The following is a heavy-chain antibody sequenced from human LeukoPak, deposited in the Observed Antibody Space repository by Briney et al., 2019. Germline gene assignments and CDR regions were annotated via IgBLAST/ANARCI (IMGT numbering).Heavy chain of an antibody. CDR3: ARGNSGVY. CDR1: GFTFSDYD. CDR2: ISSSGGTI. D-gene: IGHD1-7*01. V-gene: IGHV3-11*01. Sequence: GGSLRLSCAASGFTFSDYDMSWIRQAPGKGLEWVSYISSSGGTIYYADSVKGRFTISRDNAKNSLYLQMNSLRVEDTAVYYCARGNSGVYWGRGTLVTVSS. J-gene: IGHJ4*02.